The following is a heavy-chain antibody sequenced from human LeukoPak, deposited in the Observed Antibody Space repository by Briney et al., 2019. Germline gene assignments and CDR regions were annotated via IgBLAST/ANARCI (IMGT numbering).Heavy chain of an antibody. Sequence: PGGSLRLSCAASGLTFSSYAMSWVRQAPGKGLEWVSGIIGSGGSTYYADSVKGRFTISRDNSKNTLYLQMNSLRAEDTAVYYCAKERGTAMVRSYYMDVWGKGTTVTVSS. CDR3: AKERGTAMVRSYYMDV. J-gene: IGHJ6*03. CDR2: IIGSGGST. CDR1: GLTFSSYA. D-gene: IGHD5-18*01. V-gene: IGHV3-23*01.